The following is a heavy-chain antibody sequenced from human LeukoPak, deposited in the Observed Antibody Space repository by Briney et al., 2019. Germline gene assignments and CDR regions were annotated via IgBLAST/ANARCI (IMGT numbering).Heavy chain of an antibody. V-gene: IGHV1-69*10. D-gene: IGHD2-2*01. CDR1: GGTFSSYA. CDR2: IIPILGTA. J-gene: IGHJ4*02. CDR3: ARAESDQYYFDY. Sequence: SVKVSCKASGGTFSSYAISWVRQAPGQGLEWMGGIIPILGTANYAQKFQGRVTITADKSTSTAYMELSSLRSEDTAVYYCARAESDQYYFDYWGQGTLVTVSS.